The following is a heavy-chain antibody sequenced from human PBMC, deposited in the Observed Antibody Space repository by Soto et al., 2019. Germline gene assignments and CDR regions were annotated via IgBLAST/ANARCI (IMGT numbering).Heavy chain of an antibody. D-gene: IGHD2-15*01. CDR2: ISFDGSSE. V-gene: IGHV3-30*18. J-gene: IGHJ3*02. CDR3: AKDKLSSSRKDAVDI. CDR1: GFTFSSHS. Sequence: LRLSCAASGFTFSSHSMNWVRQAPGKGLEWVAVISFDGSSEYYADSVKGRFTISRDNSKNTLHLQMNSLRAEDTAMYYCAKDKLSSSRKDAVDIWGQGTMVTVSS.